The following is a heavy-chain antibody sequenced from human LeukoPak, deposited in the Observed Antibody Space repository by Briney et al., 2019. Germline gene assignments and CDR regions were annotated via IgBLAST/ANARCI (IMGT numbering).Heavy chain of an antibody. CDR3: ASLAVAARAEYFQH. CDR1: GGSISSYY. V-gene: IGHV4-59*01. D-gene: IGHD6-19*01. CDR2: IYYSGST. Sequence: SETLSLTCTVSGGSISSYYWSWIRQPPGKGLERIGYIYYSGSTNYNPSLKSRVTISVDTSKNQFSLKLSSVTAADTAVYYCASLAVAARAEYFQHWGQGTLVTVSS. J-gene: IGHJ1*01.